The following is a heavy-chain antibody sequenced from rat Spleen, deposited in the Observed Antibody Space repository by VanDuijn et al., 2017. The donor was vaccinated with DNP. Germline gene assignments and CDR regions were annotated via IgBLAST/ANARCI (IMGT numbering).Heavy chain of an antibody. J-gene: IGHJ4*01. CDR1: GFTFSSFP. V-gene: IGHV5-46*01. D-gene: IGHD1-11*01. CDR3: ATHGYGGFYYYAMDA. Sequence: EVQLVESGGGLVQPGRSMKLSCAASGFTFSSFPMAWVRQAPTKGLEWVATIYSSGGTTYYRDSMKGRFTISRDNAKSTLYLQMDSLRSEDTATYYCATHGYGGFYYYAMDAWGQGTSVTVSS. CDR2: IYSSGGTT.